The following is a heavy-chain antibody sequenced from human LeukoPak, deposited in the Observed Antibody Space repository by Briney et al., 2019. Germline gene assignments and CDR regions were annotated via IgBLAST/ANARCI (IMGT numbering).Heavy chain of an antibody. V-gene: IGHV3-74*01. CDR2: INTDGSST. J-gene: IGHJ4*02. Sequence: GGSLRLSCAASGFTFSSYWMHWVRQAPGKGLVWVSRINTDGSSTSYADSVKDRFTISRDNAKNTLYLQMNSLRAEDTAVYYCAREGISTSLDYWGQGTLVAVSS. CDR3: AREGISTSLDY. CDR1: GFTFSSYW. D-gene: IGHD3-10*01.